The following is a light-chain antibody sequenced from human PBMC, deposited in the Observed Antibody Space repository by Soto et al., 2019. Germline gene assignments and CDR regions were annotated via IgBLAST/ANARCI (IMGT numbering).Light chain of an antibody. Sequence: DIQLTQSPSFLSASVGDRVTITCRASQAISSYLAWYQQKLGKAPKLLIYTASTLQSGVPSSFSGSGSGTDLTLTISSLQPEDFATYYCQQSYSTPPTFGQGTKGDIK. J-gene: IGKJ1*01. V-gene: IGKV1-9*01. CDR1: QAISSY. CDR2: TAS. CDR3: QQSYSTPPT.